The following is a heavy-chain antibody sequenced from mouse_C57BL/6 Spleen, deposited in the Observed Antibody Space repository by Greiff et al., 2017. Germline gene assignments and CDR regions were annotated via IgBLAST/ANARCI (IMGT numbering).Heavy chain of an antibody. V-gene: IGHV10-3*01. J-gene: IGHJ4*01. D-gene: IGHD1-1*01. CDR1: GFTFNTYA. Sequence: EVQGVESGGGLVQPKGSLKLSCAASGFTFNTYAMHWVRQAPGKGLEWVARIRSKSSNYATYYADAVKARLTISRDDSQSMLYLQMNNLNTEDTAMYYCVRDFFLYGSSPYYYAMDYWGQGASVTVSS. CDR3: VRDFFLYGSSPYYYAMDY. CDR2: IRSKSSNYAT.